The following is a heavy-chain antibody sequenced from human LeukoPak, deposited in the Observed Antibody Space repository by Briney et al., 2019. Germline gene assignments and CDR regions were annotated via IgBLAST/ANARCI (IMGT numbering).Heavy chain of an antibody. Sequence: PGGSLRLSCAASGFTFSSYAMSWVRQAPGKGLEWVSAISGSGGSTYYADSVKGRFTISRDNSKNTLYLQMNSLRAEDTAVYYCARAGSGSYYYYGMDVWGQGTTVTVSS. CDR3: ARAGSGSYYYYGMDV. J-gene: IGHJ6*02. CDR1: GFTFSSYA. V-gene: IGHV3-23*01. D-gene: IGHD3-10*01. CDR2: ISGSGGST.